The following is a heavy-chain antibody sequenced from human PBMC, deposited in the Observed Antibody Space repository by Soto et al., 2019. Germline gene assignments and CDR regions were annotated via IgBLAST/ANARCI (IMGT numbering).Heavy chain of an antibody. CDR2: TSAYNGNT. CDR1: GYTFSGYG. V-gene: IGHV1-18*04. D-gene: IGHD6-6*01. CDR3: ARDLVAVRPGWFDP. Sequence: QVQLVQSGPEVKKPGPPVKVSSKPSGYTFSGYGTTWGRQPPEQGLGWMGWTSAYNGNTNYAQNLQGRVTMTTDTSTSTAYMELRSLRPDDAAVYYCARDLVAVRPGWFDPWGQGTPVTVSS. J-gene: IGHJ5*02.